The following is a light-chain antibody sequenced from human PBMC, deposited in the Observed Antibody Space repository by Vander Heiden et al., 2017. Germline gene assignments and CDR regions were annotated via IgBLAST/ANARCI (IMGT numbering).Light chain of an antibody. CDR3: QQSDSTPALT. J-gene: IGKJ4*01. CDR2: AAS. V-gene: IGKV1-39*01. CDR1: QSISSY. Sequence: DIQMTQSPSSLSASVGDRVTITCRASQSISSYLNWYQQKPGKAPKLLMYAASSLQSGVPSRFSGSGSGTDFTLTISSLQPEDFATYYCQQSDSTPALTFGGGTKVEIK.